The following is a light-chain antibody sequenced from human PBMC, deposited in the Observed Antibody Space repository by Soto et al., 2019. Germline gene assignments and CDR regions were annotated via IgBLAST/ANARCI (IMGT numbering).Light chain of an antibody. CDR2: DAS. CDR1: QSISSD. Sequence: EIVMTQSPATLSVSPGERATLSCRASQSISSDLAWYQQKPGQAPRLLIYDASTRANGIPDRISGSGSGTEFTLTISSLQSEDSAVYYCQHYKNWPPWTFGQGTKVDIK. V-gene: IGKV3-15*01. CDR3: QHYKNWPPWT. J-gene: IGKJ1*01.